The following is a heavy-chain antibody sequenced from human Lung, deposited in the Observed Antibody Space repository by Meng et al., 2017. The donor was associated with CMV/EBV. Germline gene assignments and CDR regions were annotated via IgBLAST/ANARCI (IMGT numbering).Heavy chain of an antibody. J-gene: IGHJ4*02. Sequence: GGSLRFXCAASRFTVSSNYMTWVRQAPGKGLEWVSTIYSGGSTYYADSVKGRFTISRDNSKNTLYLQMSSLRPEDTAVYFCARVVRHLWANYYFDYWGQGXLVTVSS. CDR2: IYSGGST. CDR1: RFTVSSNY. V-gene: IGHV3-66*02. D-gene: IGHD1-1*01. CDR3: ARVVRHLWANYYFDY.